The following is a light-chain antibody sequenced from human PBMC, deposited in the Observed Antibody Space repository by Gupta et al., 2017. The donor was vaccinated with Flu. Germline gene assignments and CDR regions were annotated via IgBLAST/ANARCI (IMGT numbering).Light chain of an antibody. CDR3: QQYHQGQTST. CDR1: QSVSSN. CDR2: GAS. J-gene: IGKJ5*01. Sequence: VMTQSPATLSVSPGERATLSCRASQSVSSNLAWYQQKPGQAPRLLIYGASTRATGIPARVSGSGSGTECTLTISSLQSEDFAVYDGQQYHQGQTSTFGQGTRLEMK. V-gene: IGKV3-15*01.